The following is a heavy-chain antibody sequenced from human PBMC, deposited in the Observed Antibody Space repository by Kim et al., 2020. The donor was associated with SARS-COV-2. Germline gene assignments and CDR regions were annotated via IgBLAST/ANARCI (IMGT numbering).Heavy chain of an antibody. CDR3: ARNNYGDLLSLYYFDY. J-gene: IGHJ4*02. D-gene: IGHD4-17*01. V-gene: IGHV1-18*01. Sequence: KLQGRVTMTTDTSTSTAYMELRSLRSDDTAVYYCARNNYGDLLSLYYFDYWGQGTLVTVSS.